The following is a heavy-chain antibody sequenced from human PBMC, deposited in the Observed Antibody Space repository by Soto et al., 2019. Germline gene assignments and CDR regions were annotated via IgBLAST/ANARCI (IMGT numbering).Heavy chain of an antibody. CDR1: GGSISSYY. V-gene: IGHV4-59*01. CDR2: IYYSGST. J-gene: IGHJ4*02. Sequence: SETLSLTCTVSGGSISSYYWSWIRQPPGKGLEWIGYIYYSGSTNYNPSLKSRVTISVDTSKNQFSLKLSSVTAADTAVYYCAREGSYFESIGYYFSDFDYGGQGTLVTVSS. D-gene: IGHD3-22*01. CDR3: AREGSYFESIGYYFSDFDY.